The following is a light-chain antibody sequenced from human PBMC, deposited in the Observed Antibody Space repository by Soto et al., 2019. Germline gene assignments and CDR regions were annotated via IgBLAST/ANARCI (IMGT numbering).Light chain of an antibody. CDR3: LQDNNWPFGA. Sequence: EIVLTQNRATLSVSPGDRTTLSCGASQNILSSLAWYQHKPGQVPRVLIYDTSIRAAGVPARFSGSGSGTEFTLSVCGLRSEDFAVFCCLQDNNWPFGAIGQWTRLEI. J-gene: IGKJ5*01. CDR1: QNILSS. CDR2: DTS. V-gene: IGKV3-15*01.